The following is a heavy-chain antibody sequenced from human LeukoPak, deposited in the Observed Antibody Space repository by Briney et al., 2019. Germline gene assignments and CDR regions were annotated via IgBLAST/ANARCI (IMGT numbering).Heavy chain of an antibody. D-gene: IGHD3-3*01. CDR2: ISAYNGNT. J-gene: IGHJ4*02. Sequence: GASVKVSCKASGYTFTSYGISWVRQAPGQGLEWMGWISAYNGNTNYAQKLQGRVTMTTDTSTSTAYMELRSLRSDDTAVYYCARAEGGYYDFWSGYYYFDYWGQGTLVTVSP. V-gene: IGHV1-18*01. CDR3: ARAEGGYYDFWSGYYYFDY. CDR1: GYTFTSYG.